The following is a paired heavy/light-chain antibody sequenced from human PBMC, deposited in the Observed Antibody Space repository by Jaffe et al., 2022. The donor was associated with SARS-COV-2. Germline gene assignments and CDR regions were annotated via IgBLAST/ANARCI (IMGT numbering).Light chain of an antibody. CDR1: SSDVGGYNL. CDR2: EDT. J-gene: IGLJ3*02. V-gene: IGLV2-23*01. CDR3: CSHAGSRTLV. Sequence: QSALTQPASVSGSPGQSITISCTGTSSDVGGYNLVSWYQQLPGKAPKLMIFEDTKRPSGVSNRFSGSKSGNTASLTISGLQAEDEADYYCCSHAGSRTLVFGGGTKVTVL.
Heavy chain of an antibody. CDR1: GGSITSSSYY. CDR3: ARPSDSSGFYYDY. CDR2: IFFTGTT. D-gene: IGHD3-22*01. J-gene: IGHJ4*02. Sequence: QLHLQESGPGLVKPSETLSLTCTVSGGSITSSSYYWGWIRQPPGKGLEWIGSIFFTGTTYYNPSLKSRVTISADTSKNQISLNLSSVTAADTAVYYCARPSDSSGFYYDYWGQGTLATVSS. V-gene: IGHV4-39*01.